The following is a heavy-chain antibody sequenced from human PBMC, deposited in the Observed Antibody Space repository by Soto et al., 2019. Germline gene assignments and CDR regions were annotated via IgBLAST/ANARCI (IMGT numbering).Heavy chain of an antibody. CDR1: GGSVSSGRFY. CDR3: ASHYGGKGFEFDY. D-gene: IGHD4-17*01. J-gene: IGHJ4*02. Sequence: PSETLSLTCTVSGGSVSSGRFYWNWIRQSPGKGLEWIGYIYYSGSTNYNPSLKSRVTISVDTSKNQFSLKLSSVTAADTAVYYCASHYGGKGFEFDYWGQGTLVTVSS. CDR2: IYYSGST. V-gene: IGHV4-61*01.